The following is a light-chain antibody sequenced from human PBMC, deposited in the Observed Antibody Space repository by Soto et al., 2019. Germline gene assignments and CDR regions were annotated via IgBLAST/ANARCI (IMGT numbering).Light chain of an antibody. CDR1: SSDVGSYNL. J-gene: IGLJ2*01. V-gene: IGLV2-23*03. CDR3: CSYAGSSTFV. CDR2: ECT. Sequence: QSALTQPASVSGSPGQSITNYCTGTSSDVGSYNLVSWYQQHPGKAPKLMIYECTKRPSGVSNRFSGSKSGTTASLTISGLQAEDEADYYCCSYAGSSTFVFGGGTKLTVL.